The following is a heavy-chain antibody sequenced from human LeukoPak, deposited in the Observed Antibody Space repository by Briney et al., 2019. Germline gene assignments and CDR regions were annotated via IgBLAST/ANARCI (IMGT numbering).Heavy chain of an antibody. Sequence: GASVKVSCKASGYTFTSYYMHWVRQAPGQGLEWMGIINPSGGSTSYAQKFQGRVTMTRDTSTSTVYMELSSLRPEDTAVYYCARGYYDSSGYYYLFDYWGQGTLVTVSS. CDR2: INPSGGST. D-gene: IGHD3-22*01. J-gene: IGHJ4*02. CDR3: ARGYYDSSGYYYLFDY. CDR1: GYTFTSYY. V-gene: IGHV1-46*01.